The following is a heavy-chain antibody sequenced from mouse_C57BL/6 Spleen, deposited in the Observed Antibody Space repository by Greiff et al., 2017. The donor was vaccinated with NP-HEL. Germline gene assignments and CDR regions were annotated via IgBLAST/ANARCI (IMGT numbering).Heavy chain of an antibody. D-gene: IGHD2-4*01. J-gene: IGHJ4*01. CDR1: GYTFTSYW. CDR3: AEGDYDGDYYAMDY. Sequence: QVQLQQSGAELAKPGASVKLSCKASGYTFTSYWMHWVKQRPGQGLEWIGYITPSSGYTKYNQKFKDKATLTADNSSSTAYMQLSSLTYEDSAVYDCAEGDYDGDYYAMDYWGQGTSVTVSS. CDR2: ITPSSGYT. V-gene: IGHV1-7*01.